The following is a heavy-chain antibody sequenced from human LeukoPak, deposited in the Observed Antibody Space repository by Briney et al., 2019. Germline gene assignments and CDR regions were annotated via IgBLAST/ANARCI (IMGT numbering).Heavy chain of an antibody. CDR2: INYRGTT. D-gene: IGHD4-17*01. Sequence: SETLSLTCTVSGGSITSNSYYWGWIRQPPGKGLEWIGSINYRGTTYYRPSLKSRVTISRDTSKSQFSLKLISVTAADTAVYYCARPGYGDYPTGYVDYWGQGTLVTVSS. CDR1: GGSITSNSYY. J-gene: IGHJ4*02. V-gene: IGHV4-39*01. CDR3: ARPGYGDYPTGYVDY.